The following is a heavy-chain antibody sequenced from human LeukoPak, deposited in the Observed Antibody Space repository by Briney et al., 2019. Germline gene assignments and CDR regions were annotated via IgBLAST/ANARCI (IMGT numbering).Heavy chain of an antibody. CDR3: ARSLWPEDF. D-gene: IGHD2/OR15-2a*01. V-gene: IGHV3-48*04. J-gene: IGHJ4*02. CDR2: ISSSSTTI. CDR1: GFTFSSYS. Sequence: GGSLRLSCSASGFTFSSYSMNWVRQAPGKGLEWVSYISSSSTTIYYADSVKGRFTISGDNAKKSVYLQMDGLRAEDTAVYYCARSLWPEDFWGQGTLVTVSS.